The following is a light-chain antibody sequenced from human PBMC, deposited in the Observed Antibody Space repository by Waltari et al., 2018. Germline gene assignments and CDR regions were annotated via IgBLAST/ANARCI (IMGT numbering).Light chain of an antibody. Sequence: QSAPTQPASVSGSPGQSITISCPGTSSDSGRYDLVSWYQQHPGKAPKLMIYEVTKRPSGVSTRFSGSKSGNTASLTISGLQADDEADYYCYSYANGRVFGGGTKLTVL. CDR3: YSYANGRV. CDR1: SSDSGRYDL. V-gene: IGLV2-23*02. CDR2: EVT. J-gene: IGLJ3*02.